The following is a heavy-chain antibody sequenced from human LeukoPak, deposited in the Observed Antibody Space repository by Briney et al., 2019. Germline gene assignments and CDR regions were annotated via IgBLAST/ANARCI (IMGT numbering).Heavy chain of an antibody. CDR1: GYTFTSYD. Sequence: ASVKVSCKASGYTFTSYDINWVRQATGQGLEWMGWMNPNSGNTGYAQKFQGRATMTRNTSISTAYMELSSLRSEDTAVYYCARGGTTFLPYYYYGMDVWGQGTTVTVSS. J-gene: IGHJ6*02. CDR3: ARGGTTFLPYYYYGMDV. D-gene: IGHD4-11*01. CDR2: MNPNSGNT. V-gene: IGHV1-8*01.